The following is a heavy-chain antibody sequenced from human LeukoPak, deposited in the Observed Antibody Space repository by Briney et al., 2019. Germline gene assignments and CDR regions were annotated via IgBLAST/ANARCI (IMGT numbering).Heavy chain of an antibody. Sequence: ASVKVSCKASGYTFTSYGISWVRQAPGQGPEWMGWISAYNGNTKYAQNLQGRVTMTTDTSTSTAYMELRSLRSDDTAVYYCARGYVLRFLEWLLHPFDYWGQGTLVTVSS. J-gene: IGHJ4*02. D-gene: IGHD3-3*01. CDR1: GYTFTSYG. CDR3: ARGYVLRFLEWLLHPFDY. V-gene: IGHV1-18*01. CDR2: ISAYNGNT.